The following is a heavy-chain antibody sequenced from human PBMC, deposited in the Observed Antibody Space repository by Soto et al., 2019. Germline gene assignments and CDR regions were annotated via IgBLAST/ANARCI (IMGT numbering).Heavy chain of an antibody. CDR2: INAGNGNT. D-gene: IGHD6-19*01. V-gene: IGHV1-3*01. CDR1: GYTFTSYA. Sequence: ASVKVSCKASGYTFTSYAMHWVRQAPGQRLEWMGWINAGNGNTKYSQKFQGRVTITRDTSASTAYMELSSLRSEDTAVYYCGRGQIAGAGTVYYFYIDVWGKGTTVTVSS. CDR3: GRGQIAGAGTVYYFYIDV. J-gene: IGHJ6*03.